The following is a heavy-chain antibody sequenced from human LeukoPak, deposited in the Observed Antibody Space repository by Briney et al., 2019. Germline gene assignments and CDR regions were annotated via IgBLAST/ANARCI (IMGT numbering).Heavy chain of an antibody. CDR3: AKAWRAYGDYHTFDI. Sequence: PGGSLRLSCVASGFSFSNYWMSWVRQAPGKGLEWVANIHQDGSERYYMDSVKGRFTISRDTSKNTLYLQMSSLRPEDTAVYYCAKAWRAYGDYHTFDIWGQGTMVTVSS. CDR2: IHQDGSER. J-gene: IGHJ3*02. D-gene: IGHD4-17*01. V-gene: IGHV3-7*01. CDR1: GFSFSNYW.